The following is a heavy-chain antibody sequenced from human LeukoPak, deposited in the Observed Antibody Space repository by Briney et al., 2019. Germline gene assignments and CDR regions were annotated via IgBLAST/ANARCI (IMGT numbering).Heavy chain of an antibody. D-gene: IGHD6-13*01. CDR2: IIPIFGTA. CDR3: ARDRYSSSWYDY. J-gene: IGHJ4*02. V-gene: IGHV1-69*05. Sequence: ASVKVSCKASGGTFSSYAISWVRQAPGQGLEGMGGIIPIFGTANYAQKFQGRVTITTDESTSTAYMELSSLRSEDTAVYYCARDRYSSSWYDYWGQGTLVTVSS. CDR1: GGTFSSYA.